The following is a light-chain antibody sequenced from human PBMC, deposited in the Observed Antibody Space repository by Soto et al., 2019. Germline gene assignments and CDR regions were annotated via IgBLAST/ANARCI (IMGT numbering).Light chain of an antibody. CDR1: SSDVGAHNF. CDR2: EVI. CDR3: SSYAGSNNYV. J-gene: IGLJ1*01. Sequence: QSALTQPPSASGSPGQSVTISCTGTSSDVGAHNFVSWHQQHPGKAPKLMIYEVIKRPSGVPDRFSGSKSGNTASLTVSGLQAEDEADYYCSSYAGSNNYVFGTGTKVTV. V-gene: IGLV2-8*01.